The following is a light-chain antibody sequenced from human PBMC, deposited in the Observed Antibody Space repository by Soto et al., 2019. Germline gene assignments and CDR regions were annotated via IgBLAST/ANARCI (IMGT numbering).Light chain of an antibody. CDR1: QSVSSSY. CDR3: KQYGLGT. CDR2: GAS. J-gene: IGKJ4*01. Sequence: EIVLTQSPGTLSLSPGERATLSCRASQSVSSSYLAWYQQKPGQAPRLLIYGASSRATGIPDRFSGSGSGTDFTLTISRLEPEDFAVYYCKQYGLGTLGGGTKVEIK. V-gene: IGKV3-20*01.